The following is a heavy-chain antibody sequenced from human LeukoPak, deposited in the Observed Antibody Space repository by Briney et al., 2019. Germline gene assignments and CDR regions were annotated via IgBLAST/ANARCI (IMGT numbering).Heavy chain of an antibody. CDR2: ISAYNGNT. Sequence: ASVKVSCKASGYTFTSYGISWVRQAPGQGLEWMGWISAYNGNTNYAQKLQGRVTVTTDTSTSTAYMELRSLRSDDTAVYYCARDKNGSGSYHRSFDYWGQGTLVTVSS. J-gene: IGHJ4*02. V-gene: IGHV1-18*01. D-gene: IGHD1-26*01. CDR1: GYTFTSYG. CDR3: ARDKNGSGSYHRSFDY.